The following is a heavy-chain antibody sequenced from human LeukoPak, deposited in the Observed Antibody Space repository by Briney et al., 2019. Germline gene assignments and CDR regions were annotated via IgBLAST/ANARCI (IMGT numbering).Heavy chain of an antibody. D-gene: IGHD3-22*01. V-gene: IGHV4-59*12. CDR3: ARGGADYYDSSGYYLFDY. CDR2: IYYSGST. J-gene: IGHJ4*02. Sequence: SETLSLTCTVSGGSISNKYWSWIRQPPGKGLEWIGYIYYSGSTNYNPSLKSRVTMSVDTSKNQFSLKLSSVTAADTAVYYCARGGADYYDSSGYYLFDYWGQGTLVTVSS. CDR1: GGSISNKY.